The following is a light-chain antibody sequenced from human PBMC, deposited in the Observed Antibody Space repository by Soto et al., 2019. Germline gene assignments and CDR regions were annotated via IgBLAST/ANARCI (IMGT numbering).Light chain of an antibody. J-gene: IGLJ1*01. CDR3: QSYDSILSAYV. Sequence: QSVLTQPPSVSGAPGQRVTISCTGSSSNIGAGYDVHWYQQLPGTAPKLLIYVNSNRPSGVPDRFSGSKSGTSASLAITGLQAEDEADYYCQSYDSILSAYVFGTGTKLTVL. CDR1: SSNIGAGYD. CDR2: VNS. V-gene: IGLV1-40*01.